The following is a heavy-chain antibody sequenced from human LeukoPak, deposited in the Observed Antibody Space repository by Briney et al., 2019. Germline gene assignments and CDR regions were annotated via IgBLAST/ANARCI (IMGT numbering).Heavy chain of an antibody. CDR3: ASRYCSSTSCYHSGHAFDI. Sequence: SETLSLTCAVYGGSFSGYYWSWIRQPPGKGLEWIGEINHSGSTKYNPSLKSRVIISVDTSKNQFSLKLSSVTAADTAVYYCASRYCSSTSCYHSGHAFDIWGQGTMVTVSS. CDR1: GGSFSGYY. CDR2: INHSGST. J-gene: IGHJ3*02. V-gene: IGHV4-34*01. D-gene: IGHD2-2*01.